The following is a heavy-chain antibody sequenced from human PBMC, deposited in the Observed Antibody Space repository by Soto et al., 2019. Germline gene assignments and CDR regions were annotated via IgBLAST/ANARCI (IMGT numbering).Heavy chain of an antibody. Sequence: ASVKVSCKASGFTFTTHGFTWGRQAPGQGLEWMGWISALHGYTNYAHNFQGRLTITTDSSTSKAYMELRSLRSDDTAVYYCATGGDWFDAWGQGTLVTVSS. V-gene: IGHV1-18*01. CDR1: GFTFTTHG. J-gene: IGHJ5*02. CDR2: ISALHGYT. CDR3: ATGGDWFDA.